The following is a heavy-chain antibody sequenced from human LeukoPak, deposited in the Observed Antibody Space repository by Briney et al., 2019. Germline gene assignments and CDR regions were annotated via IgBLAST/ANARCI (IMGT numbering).Heavy chain of an antibody. CDR3: ARPLGSGYYDFDY. CDR1: GYTFTSYY. V-gene: IGHV1-46*01. CDR2: INPSGGST. Sequence: GASVKVSCKASGYTFTSYYMHWVRQAPGQGLEWMGIINPSGGSTSYAQKFQGRVTMTRDTSTSAVYMELSSPRSEDTAVYYCARPLGSGYYDFDYWGQGTLVTVSS. J-gene: IGHJ4*02. D-gene: IGHD3-22*01.